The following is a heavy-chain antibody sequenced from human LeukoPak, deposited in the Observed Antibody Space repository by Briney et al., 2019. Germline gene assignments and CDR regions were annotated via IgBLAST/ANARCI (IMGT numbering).Heavy chain of an antibody. CDR2: IASDGSST. V-gene: IGHV3-74*01. CDR1: GFTFSSYW. J-gene: IGHJ4*02. Sequence: PGGPLRLSCAASGFTFSSYWMNWVHQAPGKGLVWVSRIASDGSSTTYADSVKGRFSISRDNAKNTLYLQMNSLRVEDTAVYYCARGRPHGNDYWGQGTLVTVSS. CDR3: ARGRPHGNDY. D-gene: IGHD4-23*01.